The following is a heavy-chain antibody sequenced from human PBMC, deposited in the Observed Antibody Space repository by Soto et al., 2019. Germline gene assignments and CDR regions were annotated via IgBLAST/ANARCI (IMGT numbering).Heavy chain of an antibody. V-gene: IGHV4-34*01. CDR3: ARVSSYSSSWDFDY. J-gene: IGHJ4*02. CDR1: GGSFSGYY. D-gene: IGHD6-13*01. Sequence: SETLSLTCAVYGGSFSGYYWSWIRQPPGKGLEWIGEINHSGSTNYNPSLKSRVTISVDTSKNQFSLKLSSVTAADTAVYYCARVSSYSSSWDFDYWGQGTLVTVSS. CDR2: INHSGST.